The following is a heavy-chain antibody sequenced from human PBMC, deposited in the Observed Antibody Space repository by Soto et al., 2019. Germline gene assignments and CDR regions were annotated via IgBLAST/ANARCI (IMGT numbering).Heavy chain of an antibody. Sequence: PGGSLRLSCTASGFPFGDYAMSWLRKAPGKGLEWVGFIRSKAYGGTTEYAASVKGRFTISRDDSKSIAYLQMNSLKTEDTAVYYCTSDKQWLAFDYWGQGTLVTVSS. D-gene: IGHD6-19*01. J-gene: IGHJ4*02. CDR1: GFPFGDYA. V-gene: IGHV3-49*03. CDR3: TSDKQWLAFDY. CDR2: IRSKAYGGTT.